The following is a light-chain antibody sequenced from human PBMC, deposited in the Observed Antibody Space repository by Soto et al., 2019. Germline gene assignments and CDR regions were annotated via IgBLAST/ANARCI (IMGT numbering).Light chain of an antibody. CDR2: SNN. CDR3: AAWYDSLNGYV. CDR1: SSNIGSST. V-gene: IGLV1-44*01. J-gene: IGLJ1*01. Sequence: QSVLTQPPSTSGTPGQRVTLSCAGSSSNIGSSTVNWYQQFPGTAPKLLIYSNNQRPSWFPYRFSGSKSGTSASLAISGLQSEYEADYYCAAWYDSLNGYVTGTGIKVTVL.